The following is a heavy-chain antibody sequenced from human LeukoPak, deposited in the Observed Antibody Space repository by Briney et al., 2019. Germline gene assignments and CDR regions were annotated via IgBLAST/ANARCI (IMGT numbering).Heavy chain of an antibody. J-gene: IGHJ5*02. D-gene: IGHD6-6*01. CDR2: ISYDGSNR. V-gene: IGHV3-30*04. CDR3: VRQGIAARPGNWFDP. CDR1: GFTFSSYA. Sequence: PGGSLRLSCAASGFTFSSYAMHWVRQAPGKGLEWVAAISYDGSNRYYADSVKGRFTISRDNAKNSLYLQMNSLRAEDTAVYYCVRQGIAARPGNWFDPWGQGTLVTVSS.